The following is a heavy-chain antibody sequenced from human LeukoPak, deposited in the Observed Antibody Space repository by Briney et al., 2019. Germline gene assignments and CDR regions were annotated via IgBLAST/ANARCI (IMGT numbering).Heavy chain of an antibody. CDR1: GGSFSGYY. J-gene: IGHJ4*02. V-gene: IGHV4-34*01. D-gene: IGHD6-13*01. CDR2: INHSGST. CDR3: ARGPIAAAGIVRGFDY. Sequence: PSETLSLTCAAYGGSFSGYYWSWIRQPPGKGLEWIGEINHSGSTNYNPSLKSRVTISVDTSKNQFSLKLSSVTAADTAVYYCARGPIAAAGIVRGFDYWGQGTLVTVSS.